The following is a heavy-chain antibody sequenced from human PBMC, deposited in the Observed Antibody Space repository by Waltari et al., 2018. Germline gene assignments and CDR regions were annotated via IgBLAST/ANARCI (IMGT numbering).Heavy chain of an antibody. CDR1: GFTVSSNY. CDR2: IYSGCST. V-gene: IGHV3-53*01. J-gene: IGHJ5*02. CDR3: ARANRVQLGFDP. Sequence: EVQLVESGGGLIQPGGSLRLSCAASGFTVSSNYMSWVRQAPGKGLELVSVIYSGCSTYYADSVNGRFTISRDNSKNTLYLQMNSLRAEDAAVYYCARANRVQLGFDPWGQGTLVTVSS. D-gene: IGHD1-1*01.